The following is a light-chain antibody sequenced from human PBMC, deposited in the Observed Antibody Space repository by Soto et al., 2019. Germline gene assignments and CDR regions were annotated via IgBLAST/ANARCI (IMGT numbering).Light chain of an antibody. CDR2: DAS. CDR3: QQGFSTPWT. Sequence: DIHMTQSPSSLSASLGDRVTLPCRASQTISTFLNWYQHKPGKAPKLLIFDASNLHSGVPSRFSASGSGTDFTLTISSLQPEDFATYSCQQGFSTPWTFGQGTKVDI. J-gene: IGKJ1*01. CDR1: QTISTF. V-gene: IGKV1-39*01.